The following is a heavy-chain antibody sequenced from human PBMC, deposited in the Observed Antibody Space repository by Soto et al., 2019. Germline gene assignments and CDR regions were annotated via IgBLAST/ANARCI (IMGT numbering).Heavy chain of an antibody. V-gene: IGHV4-34*01. CDR2: INHSGST. J-gene: IGHJ4*02. CDR3: ARLPRGYSGTLEY. Sequence: SETLSLTCAVYGGSFSGYYWSWIRQPPGKGLEWIGEINHSGSTNYNPSLKSRVTISVDTSKNQFSLKLSSVTAADTAVYYCARLPRGYSGTLEYWGQGTLVTVSS. D-gene: IGHD5-12*01. CDR1: GGSFSGYY.